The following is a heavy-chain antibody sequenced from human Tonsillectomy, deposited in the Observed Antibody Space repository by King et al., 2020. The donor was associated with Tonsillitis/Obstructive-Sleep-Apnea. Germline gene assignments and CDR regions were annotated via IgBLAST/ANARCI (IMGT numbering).Heavy chain of an antibody. Sequence: VQLVESGGGLVQPGGSLRLSCAASRFTFSSYWINWVRQAPGKGLEWVANVNQDGSDKYYVDSVKGRFTISRDNAKNSLYLQMNSLRAEDTAVYYCARGYSGNDLEYCCFYAMDVWGQGTTVTVS. CDR3: ARGYSGNDLEYCCFYAMDV. CDR1: RFTFSSYW. CDR2: VNQDGSDK. J-gene: IGHJ6*02. D-gene: IGHD5-12*01. V-gene: IGHV3-7*03.